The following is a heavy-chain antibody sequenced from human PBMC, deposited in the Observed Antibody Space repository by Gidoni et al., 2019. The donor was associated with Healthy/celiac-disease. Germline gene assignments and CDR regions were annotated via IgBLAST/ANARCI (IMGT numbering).Heavy chain of an antibody. CDR2: IIPIFGTA. V-gene: IGHV1-69*01. D-gene: IGHD2-15*01. J-gene: IGHJ4*02. CDR3: ASYCSGGSCRMGYFDY. Sequence: QVQLVQSGAEVKKPGSSVKVSCKASGGTFSSYAISWVRQAPGQGLEWMGGIIPIFGTANYAQKFQGRVTITADESTSTAYMELSSLRSEDTAVYYCASYCSGGSCRMGYFDYWGQGTLVTVSS. CDR1: GGTFSSYA.